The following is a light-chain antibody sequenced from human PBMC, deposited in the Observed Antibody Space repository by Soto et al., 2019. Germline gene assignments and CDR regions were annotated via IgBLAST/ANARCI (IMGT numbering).Light chain of an antibody. Sequence: SYELTQPPSVSVSPGQTASITCSGDKLGDKYACWYQQKPGQSPVLVIYQDSKRPSGIPERFSGSNSGNTATLTISGTQAMDEADYYCQAWDSRTGYVFGTGTKLNVL. CDR3: QAWDSRTGYV. CDR1: KLGDKY. CDR2: QDS. J-gene: IGLJ1*01. V-gene: IGLV3-1*01.